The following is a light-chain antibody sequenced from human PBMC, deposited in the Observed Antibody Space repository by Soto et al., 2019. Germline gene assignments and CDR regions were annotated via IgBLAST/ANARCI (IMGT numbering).Light chain of an antibody. CDR1: QSVSSY. V-gene: IGKV3-11*01. J-gene: IGKJ4*01. CDR3: QERSNWALT. Sequence: EIVLTQSPATLSLSPGERATLSCRASQSVSSYLAWYQQKPGQAPRLLIYDASNRATGIPARFSGSGSGTDFTLTISSLEPDNFAVYYWQERSNWALTFGGGTKVEIK. CDR2: DAS.